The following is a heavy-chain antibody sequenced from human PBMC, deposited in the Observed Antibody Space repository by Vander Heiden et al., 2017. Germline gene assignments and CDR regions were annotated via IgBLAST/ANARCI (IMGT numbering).Heavy chain of an antibody. CDR3: ASRGYCGGDNCLHHFDY. J-gene: IGHJ4*02. Sequence: EVQLVESGGSLVTPGGSVRLYWAASGFHFSSYSMSWVRQAPGKGLEWCASISSSSTYRHDADSMKGRFTISRDNAKNSLCLQRNSLRVEDTAVYYCASRGYCGGDNCLHHFDYWGQGTLVTASS. CDR1: GFHFSSYS. D-gene: IGHD2-15*01. CDR2: ISSSSTYR. V-gene: IGHV3-21*01.